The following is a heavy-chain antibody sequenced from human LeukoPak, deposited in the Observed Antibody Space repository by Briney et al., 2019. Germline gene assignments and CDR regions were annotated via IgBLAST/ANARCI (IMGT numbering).Heavy chain of an antibody. V-gene: IGHV1-69*13. CDR2: ITPLFGTA. CDR3: AEDEGSSGWAWVPY. J-gene: IGHJ4*02. CDR1: GGTFSKYS. D-gene: IGHD6-19*01. Sequence: ASVKVSCKASGGTFSKYSISWVRQRPGQGLEWMGGITPLFGTANYAQKFQGRVTITADESASTAYMELSSLRSEDTAVYYCAEDEGSSGWAWVPYWGQGTLVTVSS.